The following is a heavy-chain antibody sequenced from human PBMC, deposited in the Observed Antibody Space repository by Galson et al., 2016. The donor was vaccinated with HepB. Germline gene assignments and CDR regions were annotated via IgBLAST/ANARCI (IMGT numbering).Heavy chain of an antibody. D-gene: IGHD3-3*02. CDR1: GGSISSSRYY. J-gene: IGHJ4*02. CDR2: IFHSGTT. Sequence: ETLSLTCSVSGGSISSSRYYWGWIRQPPGKGLEWIGSIFHSGTTYYSPSLRGRVTMSLDRSKNQFSLNLISVTAADTAIYFCARDPRIELVPNSWGQGTLVTVSS. V-gene: IGHV4-39*07. CDR3: ARDPRIELVPNS.